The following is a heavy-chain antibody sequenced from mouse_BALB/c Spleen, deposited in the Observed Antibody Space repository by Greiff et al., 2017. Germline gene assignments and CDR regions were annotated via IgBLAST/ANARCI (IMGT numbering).Heavy chain of an antibody. J-gene: IGHJ4*01. Sequence: DVKLVESGPGLVKPSQSLSLTCTVTGYSITSDYAWNWIRQFPGNKLEWMGYISYSGSTSYNPSLKSRISITRDTSKNQFFLQLNSVTTEDTATYYCARRYAMDYWGQGTSVTVSS. CDR2: ISYSGST. CDR1: GYSITSDYA. V-gene: IGHV3-2*02. CDR3: ARRYAMDY.